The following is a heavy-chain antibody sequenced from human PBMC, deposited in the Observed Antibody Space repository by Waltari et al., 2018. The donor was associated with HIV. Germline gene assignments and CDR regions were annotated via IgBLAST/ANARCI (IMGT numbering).Heavy chain of an antibody. CDR1: GYSISRGCY. D-gene: IGHD4-4*01. V-gene: IGHV4-38-2*01. CDR3: ARVNYSNYIRFYYYDYMDV. CDR2: IYHSGNT. Sequence: QVQLQESGPGLVKTSETLSLTCAVSGYSISRGCYWGWIRQPPGKGLESIGSIYHSGNTYYSPYLKSRVTISVDTSKNQFSLRLTSVTAPDTAVYYCARVNYSNYIRFYYYDYMDVWGTGTTVTVSS. J-gene: IGHJ6*03.